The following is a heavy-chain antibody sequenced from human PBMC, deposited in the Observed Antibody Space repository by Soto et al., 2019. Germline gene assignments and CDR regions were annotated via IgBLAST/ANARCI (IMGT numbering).Heavy chain of an antibody. V-gene: IGHV3-30*18. CDR3: AKGSYYYGMDV. CDR2: ISYDGSNK. J-gene: IGHJ6*02. Sequence: GGSLRLSCAASGFTFSSYGMHWVRQAPGKGLEWVAVISYDGSNKYYADSVKGRFTISRDNSKNTLYLQMNSLRAEDTAVYYCAKGSYYYGMDVWGQGTTVTVSS. CDR1: GFTFSSYG.